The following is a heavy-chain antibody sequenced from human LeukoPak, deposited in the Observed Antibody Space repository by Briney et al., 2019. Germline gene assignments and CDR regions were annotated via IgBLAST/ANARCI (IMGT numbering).Heavy chain of an antibody. Sequence: SETLSLTCNVSGGSISSYYWSWLRQPPGKGLEWIGYIYYSGSTNYNPSLKSRVTISVDTSKNQFSLKLSSVTAADTAVYYCARAKSYYDSSGYFYDYWGQGTLVTVSS. CDR2: IYYSGST. J-gene: IGHJ4*02. V-gene: IGHV4-59*01. D-gene: IGHD3-22*01. CDR3: ARAKSYYDSSGYFYDY. CDR1: GGSISSYY.